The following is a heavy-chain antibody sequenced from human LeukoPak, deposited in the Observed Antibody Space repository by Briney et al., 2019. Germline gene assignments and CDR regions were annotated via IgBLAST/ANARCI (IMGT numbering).Heavy chain of an antibody. D-gene: IGHD1-14*01. CDR2: IYYSGST. CDR1: GGSISSYY. Sequence: PSETLSLTCTVSGGSISSYYWSWIRQPPGKGLEWIGYIYYSGSTNYNPSLKSRVTISVDTSKNQYSLKLGSVTAADTAVYYCARETGSDAFDIWGQGTMVTVSS. CDR3: ARETGSDAFDI. J-gene: IGHJ3*02. V-gene: IGHV4-59*01.